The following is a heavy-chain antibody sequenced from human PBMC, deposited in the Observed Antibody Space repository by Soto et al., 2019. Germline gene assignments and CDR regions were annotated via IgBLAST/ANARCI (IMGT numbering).Heavy chain of an antibody. V-gene: IGHV3-30*18. D-gene: IGHD6-19*01. Sequence: QVQLVESGGGVVQPGRSLRLSCAASGFTFSSYGMHWVRQAPGKGLEWVAVISYDGSNKYYADSVKGRFTISRDNSKNTLYLKMNSLSAEDTAVYYCAKDLAIAVANWFDHCGQGTLVTVSS. CDR1: GFTFSSYG. J-gene: IGHJ5*02. CDR2: ISYDGSNK. CDR3: AKDLAIAVANWFDH.